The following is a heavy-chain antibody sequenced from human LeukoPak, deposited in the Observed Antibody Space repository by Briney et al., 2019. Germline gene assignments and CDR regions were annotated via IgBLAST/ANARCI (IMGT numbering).Heavy chain of an antibody. V-gene: IGHV3-30*04. Sequence: GGSLRLSCAASGFTFSSYTVHWVRQAPGRGLEWVVVISYDGSNKYYADSVKGRFTIPRDNSKNTRYLQMNSLRAEDTAVYYCARDTGQWLGHWYFDLWGRGTLVTVSS. J-gene: IGHJ2*01. CDR1: GFTFSSYT. CDR2: ISYDGSNK. D-gene: IGHD6-19*01. CDR3: ARDTGQWLGHWYFDL.